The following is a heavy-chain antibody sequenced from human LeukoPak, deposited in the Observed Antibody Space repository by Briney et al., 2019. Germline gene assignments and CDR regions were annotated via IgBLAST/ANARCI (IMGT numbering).Heavy chain of an antibody. CDR3: AKDRDQGYFDY. CDR2: ISGSAHKI. Sequence: PGGSLRLSCVASGITFSNYAVSWVRQAPEKGLDWVSVISGSAHKIRYADSVKGRFTISRDNSENIVYLQMNNLRVEDTAVYYCAKDRDQGYFDYWGQGTLVTVSS. V-gene: IGHV3-23*01. J-gene: IGHJ4*02. CDR1: GITFSNYA. D-gene: IGHD3-10*01.